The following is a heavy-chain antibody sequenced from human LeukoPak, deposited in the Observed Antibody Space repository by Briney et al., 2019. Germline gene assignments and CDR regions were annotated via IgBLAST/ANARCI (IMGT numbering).Heavy chain of an antibody. J-gene: IGHJ1*01. Sequence: ASVKVSCKASGYTFTDYYMHWVRQAPGQGFEWMGWINPNDGDTNYAQKFQGRVTMTRDTSISTAYMDLIRLTSDDTAVYYCVRVAVTGIAYFQYWGQGTLVTVPS. CDR3: VRVAVTGIAYFQY. CDR2: INPNDGDT. CDR1: GYTFTDYY. D-gene: IGHD6-19*01. V-gene: IGHV1-2*02.